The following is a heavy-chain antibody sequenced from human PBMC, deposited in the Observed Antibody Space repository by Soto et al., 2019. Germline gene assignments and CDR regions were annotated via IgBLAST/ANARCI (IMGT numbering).Heavy chain of an antibody. CDR3: TTGSVEGV. CDR2: IKRKIDGEAT. V-gene: IGHV3-15*07. Sequence: EVQLVESGGGLVKPGGSLRLSCAGSGFSFSNAWMNWVRQAPGKGLEWVGRIKRKIDGEATDYAAPVKGRFTVSRDDSKSARYLHMNSLKGDDTAVYYCTTGSVEGVWGQGTTVTVSS. J-gene: IGHJ6*02. D-gene: IGHD2-15*01. CDR1: GFSFSNAW.